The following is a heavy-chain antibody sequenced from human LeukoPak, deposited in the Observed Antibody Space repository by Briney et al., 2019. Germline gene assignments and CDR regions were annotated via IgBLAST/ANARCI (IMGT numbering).Heavy chain of an antibody. CDR3: ARHCRGSSSCYSY. Sequence: PSETLSLTCTVSGGSISSYYWSWIRQPPGKGLEWIGYIYYSGSTNYNPSLKSRVTISVDTSKNQFSLKLSSVTAADTAVYYCARHCRGSSSCYSYWGQGTLVTVSS. CDR1: GGSISSYY. V-gene: IGHV4-59*08. D-gene: IGHD2-15*01. CDR2: IYYSGST. J-gene: IGHJ4*02.